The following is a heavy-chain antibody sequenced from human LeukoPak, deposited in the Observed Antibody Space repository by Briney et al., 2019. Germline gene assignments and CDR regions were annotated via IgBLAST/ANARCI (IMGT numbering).Heavy chain of an antibody. J-gene: IGHJ5*02. CDR2: IYTSGNT. CDR1: GGSISSYY. Sequence: PSETLSLTCTISGGSISSYYWSWIRQPAGKGLEWIGRIYTSGNTYYNPSLKTRVTMSLGTSKNQFSLRLSSVTAADTAVYYCARTGDSYGSVRFDPWGQGTLVTVSS. D-gene: IGHD5-18*01. V-gene: IGHV4-4*07. CDR3: ARTGDSYGSVRFDP.